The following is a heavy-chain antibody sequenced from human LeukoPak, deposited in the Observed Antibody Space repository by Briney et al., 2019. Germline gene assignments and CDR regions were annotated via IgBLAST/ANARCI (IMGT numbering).Heavy chain of an antibody. V-gene: IGHV3-49*04. CDR2: IRSKAYGGTT. CDR1: GFTFGDYA. Sequence: GGSLRLSCTTSGFTFGDYAMSWVRQAPGKGLEWVGFIRSKAYGGTTEYAASVKDRFSISRDDSKSIAYLQMNSMKTEDTAVYYCSSRGGYDVDLIDYWGQGTLVTVSS. CDR3: SSRGGYDVDLIDY. D-gene: IGHD5-24*01. J-gene: IGHJ4*02.